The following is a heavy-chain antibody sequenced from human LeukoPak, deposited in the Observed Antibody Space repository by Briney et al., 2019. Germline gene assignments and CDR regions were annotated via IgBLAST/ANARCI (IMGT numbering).Heavy chain of an antibody. CDR3: ARDRREYYGSGSYSDY. CDR1: GFTFSSYA. J-gene: IGHJ4*02. Sequence: GRSLRLSCAASGFTFSSYAMHWVRQAPGKGLEWVAVISYDGSNKYYADSVKGRFTISRDNSKNTLYLQMNSLRAEDTAVYYCARDRREYYGSGSYSDYWGQGTLVTVSS. V-gene: IGHV3-30-3*01. D-gene: IGHD3-10*01. CDR2: ISYDGSNK.